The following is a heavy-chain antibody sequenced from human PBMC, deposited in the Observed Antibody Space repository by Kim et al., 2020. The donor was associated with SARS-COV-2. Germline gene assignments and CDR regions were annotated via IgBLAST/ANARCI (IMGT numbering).Heavy chain of an antibody. D-gene: IGHD6-13*01. Sequence: TGYAQKCQGRGTMTRDTSTSTVYMELSSLRSEDTAVYYCARDTPSIAAAVHWGQGTLVTVSS. J-gene: IGHJ4*02. V-gene: IGHV1-46*01. CDR3: ARDTPSIAAAVH. CDR2: T.